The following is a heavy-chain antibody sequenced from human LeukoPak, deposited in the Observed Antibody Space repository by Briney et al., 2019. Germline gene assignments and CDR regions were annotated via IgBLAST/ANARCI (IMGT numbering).Heavy chain of an antibody. J-gene: IGHJ4*02. CDR2: IIPIFGTA. Sequence: GASVKVSCKASGGTFSSYAISWVRQAPGQGLEWMGGIIPIFGTANYAQKFQGRVTMTTDTSTTTAYMELRSLRFDDTAVYYCARYNTLLRGVTTSDYWGQGTLVTVSS. D-gene: IGHD3-10*01. CDR3: ARYNTLLRGVTTSDY. CDR1: GGTFSSYA. V-gene: IGHV1-69*05.